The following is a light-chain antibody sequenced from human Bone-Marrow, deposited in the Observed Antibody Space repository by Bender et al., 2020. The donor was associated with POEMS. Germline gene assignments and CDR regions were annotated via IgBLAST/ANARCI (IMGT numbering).Light chain of an antibody. CDR2: EVN. Sequence: LTQPPSVSVSLGQMARITCSGTSSDIGVFESVSWYQQHPGKAPKLMIYEVNKRPSGVSNRFSGSKSGNTASLTISGLQAEDEADYYCSSYAGTTTFVVFGGGTKVTVL. CDR3: SSYAGTTTFVV. CDR1: SSDIGVFES. J-gene: IGLJ2*01. V-gene: IGLV2-23*02.